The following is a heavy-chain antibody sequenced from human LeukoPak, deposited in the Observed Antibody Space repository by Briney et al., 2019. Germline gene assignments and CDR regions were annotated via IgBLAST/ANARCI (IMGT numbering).Heavy chain of an antibody. CDR1: GHTFTGYY. CDR3: ARSPVLRFLEWLSESAFDY. V-gene: IGHV1-2*02. Sequence: ASVKVSCKASGHTFTGYYMHWVRQAAGQGLEWMGWIHPHSGGTNYAQKFQGRVTMTRDTSISTAYMELSRLRSDDTAVYYRARSPVLRFLEWLSESAFDYWGQGTLVTVSS. CDR2: IHPHSGGT. J-gene: IGHJ4*02. D-gene: IGHD3-3*01.